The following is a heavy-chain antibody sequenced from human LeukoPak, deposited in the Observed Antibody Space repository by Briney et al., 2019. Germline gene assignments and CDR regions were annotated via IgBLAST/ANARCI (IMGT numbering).Heavy chain of an antibody. Sequence: SETLSLTCTVSGGSISSYYWSWIRQPPGKGLEWIGYIYYSGSTNYNPSLKSRVTISVDTSKNQFSLKLSSVTAADTAVYYCARGRGGYCSSTSCYYYYGMDVWGQGTTVTVSS. D-gene: IGHD2-2*01. J-gene: IGHJ6*02. V-gene: IGHV4-59*12. CDR3: ARGRGGYCSSTSCYYYYGMDV. CDR2: IYYSGST. CDR1: GGSISSYY.